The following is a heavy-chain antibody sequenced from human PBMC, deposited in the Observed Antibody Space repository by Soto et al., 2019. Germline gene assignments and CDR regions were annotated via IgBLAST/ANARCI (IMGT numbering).Heavy chain of an antibody. CDR3: ARGHKMGTYYYYYYMDV. D-gene: IGHD7-27*01. Sequence: SETLSLTCTYSGGSISSSYCSWIRQPPGKGLEWIGYINPSGSTNYHTSLKTRDTLSVDTSKHQFSLQLSSLTAEDTVVYYCARGHKMGTYYYYYYMDVWGNGTKVTVSS. CDR2: INPSGST. V-gene: IGHV4-4*08. CDR1: GGSISSSY. J-gene: IGHJ6*03.